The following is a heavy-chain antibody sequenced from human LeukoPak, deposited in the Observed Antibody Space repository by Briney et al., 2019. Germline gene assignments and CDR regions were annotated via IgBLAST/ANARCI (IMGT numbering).Heavy chain of an antibody. CDR3: ARVTDQNLCDY. CDR1: GFTVSGNY. V-gene: IGHV3-53*01. D-gene: IGHD1-14*01. Sequence: GGSLRLSCAASGFTVSGNYMSWVRQAPGKGLEWVSVIYSGGSTYYADSVKGRFTISRDNSKNTLYLQMNSLSAEDTAVYYCARVTDQNLCDYWGQGTLVTVSS. CDR2: IYSGGST. J-gene: IGHJ4*02.